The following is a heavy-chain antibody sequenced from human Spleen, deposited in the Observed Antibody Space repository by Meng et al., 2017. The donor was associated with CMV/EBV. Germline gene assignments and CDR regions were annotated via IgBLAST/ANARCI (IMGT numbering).Heavy chain of an antibody. CDR3: AREDGDYGHDAFDI. CDR2: IYPSDSET. D-gene: IGHD4-17*01. J-gene: IGHJ3*02. Sequence: GSGYSFSNYGTAWVRQMPGKGLEWMGNIYPSDSETRYSPSFQGQVTISVDKSISTAYLQWSSLKASDTAVYYCAREDGDYGHDAFDIWGRGTMVTVSS. CDR1: GYSFSNYG. V-gene: IGHV5-51*01.